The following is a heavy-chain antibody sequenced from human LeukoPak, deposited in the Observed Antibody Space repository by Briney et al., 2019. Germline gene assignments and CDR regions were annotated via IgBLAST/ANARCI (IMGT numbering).Heavy chain of an antibody. CDR2: IYYSGST. V-gene: IGHV4-59*01. CDR1: GGSISSYY. CDR3: AGDPRSRYYYDSSGYYYP. J-gene: IGHJ5*02. D-gene: IGHD3-22*01. Sequence: SETLSLTCTVSGGSISSYYWSWIRQPPGKGLEWIGYIYYSGSTNYNPSLKSRVTISVDTSKNQFSLKLSSVTAADTAVYYCAGDPRSRYYYDSSGYYYPWGQGTLVTVSS.